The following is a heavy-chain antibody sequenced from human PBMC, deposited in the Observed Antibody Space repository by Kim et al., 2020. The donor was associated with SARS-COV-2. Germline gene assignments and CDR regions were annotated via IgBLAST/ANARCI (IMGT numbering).Heavy chain of an antibody. J-gene: IGHJ4*02. D-gene: IGHD3-22*01. Sequence: LKSRVTISVDTSKNQFSLKLSSVTAADTAVYYCARGPLYDSSGYYAAFDYWGQGTLVTVSS. V-gene: IGHV4-30-2*04. CDR3: ARGPLYDSSGYYAAFDY.